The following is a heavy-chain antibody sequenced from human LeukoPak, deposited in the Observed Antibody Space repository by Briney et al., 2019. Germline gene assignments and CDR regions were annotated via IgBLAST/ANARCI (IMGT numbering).Heavy chain of an antibody. D-gene: IGHD6-13*01. Sequence: GGSLRLSCAASGFTFSYYGMQWVRQAPGKGLEWVALIWHDGSKRYYADSVKGRFTISRDNSKNILYLQMTSLRAEDTAVYYCTRDAGTSEHFSWLDLWGQGTLVTVSS. V-gene: IGHV3-33*01. CDR2: IWHDGSKR. CDR1: GFTFSYYG. J-gene: IGHJ5*02. CDR3: TRDAGTSEHFSWLDL.